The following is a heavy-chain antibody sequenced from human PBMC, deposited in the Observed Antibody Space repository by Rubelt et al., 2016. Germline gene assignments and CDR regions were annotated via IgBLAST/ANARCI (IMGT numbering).Heavy chain of an antibody. CDR3: ATIKGGTQTY. Sequence: EVQLVESGGGLVEPGGSLRLSCAASGFTLSNVYMTWVRQAPGKGLEWVGRIRSKTDGGTTDYVEPVKGRFTISREDSQDTLYLQINSLRTEDTAVYYCATIKGGTQTYWGQGTLVTVSS. CDR2: IRSKTDGGTT. CDR1: GFTLSNVY. V-gene: IGHV3-15*01. D-gene: IGHD1-26*01. J-gene: IGHJ4*02.